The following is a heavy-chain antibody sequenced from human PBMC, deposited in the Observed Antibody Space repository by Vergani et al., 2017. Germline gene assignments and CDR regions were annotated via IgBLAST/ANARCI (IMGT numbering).Heavy chain of an antibody. V-gene: IGHV3-21*01. CDR2: ISSSSSYI. Sequence: EVQLVESGGGLVKPGGSLRLSCAASGFTFSSYSMNWVRQAPGKGLEWVSSISSSSSYIYYADSVKGRFTISRDNAKNSLYLQMNSLRAEDTAVYYCAREGGYCSGSGCEGDYWGQGTLVTVSS. CDR1: GFTFSSYS. J-gene: IGHJ4*02. CDR3: AREGGYCSGSGCEGDY. D-gene: IGHD2-15*01.